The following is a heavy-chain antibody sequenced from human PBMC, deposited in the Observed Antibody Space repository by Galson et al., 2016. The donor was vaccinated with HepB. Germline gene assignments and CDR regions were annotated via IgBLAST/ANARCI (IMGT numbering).Heavy chain of an antibody. D-gene: IGHD2-2*01. J-gene: IGHJ6*02. CDR2: IYYSGST. CDR1: GGSINSSSYY. V-gene: IGHV4-39*07. CDR3: ARGRKNLPAAIYSRGMDV. Sequence: SETLSLTCTVSGGSINSSSYYWGWIRQPPGKGLEWIGSIYYSGSTYYNPSLKSRVTMSVNTSKNQFSLRLSSVTAADTAVYYCARGRKNLPAAIYSRGMDVWGQGTTVTVSS.